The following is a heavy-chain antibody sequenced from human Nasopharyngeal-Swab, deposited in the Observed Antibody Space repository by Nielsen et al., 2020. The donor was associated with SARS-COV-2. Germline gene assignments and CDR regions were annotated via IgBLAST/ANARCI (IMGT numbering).Heavy chain of an antibody. CDR2: ISYDGSNK. V-gene: IGHV3-30*03. CDR1: GFTFSSYG. Sequence: GGPLRLSCAASGFTFSSYGLHWVRQAPGKGLEWVAVISYDGSNKYYADSVKGRFTISRDNSKNTLYLQMNSLRAEDTAVYYCARGAAAAGYYFDYWGQGTLVTVSS. CDR3: ARGAAAAGYYFDY. D-gene: IGHD6-13*01. J-gene: IGHJ4*02.